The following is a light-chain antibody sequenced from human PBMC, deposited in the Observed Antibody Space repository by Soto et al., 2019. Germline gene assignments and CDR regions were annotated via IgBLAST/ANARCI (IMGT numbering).Light chain of an antibody. J-gene: IGLJ1*01. CDR3: SSYAGSTKLEV. V-gene: IGLV2-8*01. CDR1: SSDVGGYYS. Sequence: QSALTQPPSASGSPGQSVTISCTGTSSDVGGYYSVSWYQQHPGKAPKLMIYEVTKRPSGVPDRFSGSKSGSTASLTVSGLQAEDEADYYGSSYAGSTKLEVFGSGTKLTVL. CDR2: EVT.